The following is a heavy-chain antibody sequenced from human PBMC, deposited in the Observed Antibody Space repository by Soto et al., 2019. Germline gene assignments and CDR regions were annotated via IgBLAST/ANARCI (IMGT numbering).Heavy chain of an antibody. CDR2: IIPIFGTA. J-gene: IGHJ5*02. V-gene: IGHV1-69*01. Sequence: QVQLVQSGAEVKKPGSSVKVSCKASGGTFSSYAISWVRQAPGQGLEWMGGIIPIFGTANYAQKFQGRVTITADESTSTAYMELSSLRSDDTAVYYCAREEQTTVTLGNWFDPWGQGTLVTVSS. CDR1: GGTFSSYA. D-gene: IGHD4-17*01. CDR3: AREEQTTVTLGNWFDP.